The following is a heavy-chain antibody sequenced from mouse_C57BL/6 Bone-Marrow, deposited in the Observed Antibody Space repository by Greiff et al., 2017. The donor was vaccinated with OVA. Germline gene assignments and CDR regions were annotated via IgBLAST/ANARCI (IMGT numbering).Heavy chain of an antibody. Sequence: LQESDAELVKPGASVKISCKVSGYTFTDHTIHWMKQRPEQGLEWIGFIYPRDGSTKYNEKFKGKATLTADKSSSTAYMQLNSLTSEDSAVYFCARGDSNYFDWYFDGWGTGATVTVSS. J-gene: IGHJ1*03. CDR2: IYPRDGST. CDR3: ARGDSNYFDWYFDG. V-gene: IGHV1-78*01. D-gene: IGHD2-5*01. CDR1: GYTFTDHT.